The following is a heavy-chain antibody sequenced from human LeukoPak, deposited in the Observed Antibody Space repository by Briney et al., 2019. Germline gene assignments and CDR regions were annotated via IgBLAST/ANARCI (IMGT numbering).Heavy chain of an antibody. CDR1: GYTFTSYD. CDR2: MNPNSGNT. D-gene: IGHD6-19*01. J-gene: IGHJ6*03. CDR3: ARQHSSGWYYYNYYMDV. Sequence: ASVKVSCKASGYTFTSYDINWVRQATGQGLEWMGWMNPNSGNTGYAQKFQGRVTMTMTTSISTAYMELSSLRSEDTAVYYCARQHSSGWYYYNYYMDVWGKGTTVTVSS. V-gene: IGHV1-8*01.